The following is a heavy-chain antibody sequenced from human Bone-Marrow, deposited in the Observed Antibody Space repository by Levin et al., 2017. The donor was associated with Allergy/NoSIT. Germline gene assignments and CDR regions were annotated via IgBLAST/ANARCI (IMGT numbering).Heavy chain of an antibody. CDR2: IRSNADGGTT. D-gene: IGHD1-1*01. CDR1: GFTFSHAW. CDR3: TTETFRANWYLND. Sequence: GGSLRLSCVASGFTFSHAWMSWVRQVPGKGLDWVARIRSNADGGTTHYAAPVKDRFTISRDDLRDTVYLQMDGLKSEDSALYYCTTETFRANWYLNDWGRGTLVTVSS. V-gene: IGHV3-15*01. J-gene: IGHJ4*02.